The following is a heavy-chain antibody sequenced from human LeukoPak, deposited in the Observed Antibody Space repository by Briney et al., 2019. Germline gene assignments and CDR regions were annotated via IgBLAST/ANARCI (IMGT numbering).Heavy chain of an antibody. Sequence: SETLSLTCTVSGGSISSYYWSWIRQPPGKGLEWIGYIYYSGSTNYNPSLKSRVTISVDTSKNQFSLKLSSVTAADTAVYYCARIYGGKRPFDYWGQGTLVTVSS. CDR2: IYYSGST. D-gene: IGHD4-23*01. CDR1: GGSISSYY. J-gene: IGHJ4*02. CDR3: ARIYGGKRPFDY. V-gene: IGHV4-59*01.